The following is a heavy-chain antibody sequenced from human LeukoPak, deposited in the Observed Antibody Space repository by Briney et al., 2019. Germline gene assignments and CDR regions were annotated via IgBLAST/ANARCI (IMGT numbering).Heavy chain of an antibody. CDR2: ISAYSGNT. CDR1: GYTFTSYG. J-gene: IGHJ4*02. CDR3: ARDKGRYYYDSSGY. V-gene: IGHV1-18*01. D-gene: IGHD3-22*01. Sequence: GASVKVSCKASGYTFTSYGISWVRQAPGQGLEWMGWISAYSGNTNYAQKLQGRVTMTTDTSTSTAYMELRSLRSDDTAVYYCARDKGRYYYDSSGYWGQGTLVTVSS.